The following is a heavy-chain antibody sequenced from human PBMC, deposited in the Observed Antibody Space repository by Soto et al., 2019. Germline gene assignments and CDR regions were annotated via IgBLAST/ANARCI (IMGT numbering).Heavy chain of an antibody. CDR2: INPASAST. Sequence: QVQLVQSGAEVKKPGASVKVSCRTSGYTFKHYYIHWVRQAPGQGLEWLGIINPASASTNYAQEFQDRVTLTMDTSTTTVYMELSGLRAEDTAIFYCARDFAAGDHWGQGTLVTVSS. CDR1: GYTFKHYY. J-gene: IGHJ4*02. CDR3: ARDFAAGDH. D-gene: IGHD6-13*01. V-gene: IGHV1-46*02.